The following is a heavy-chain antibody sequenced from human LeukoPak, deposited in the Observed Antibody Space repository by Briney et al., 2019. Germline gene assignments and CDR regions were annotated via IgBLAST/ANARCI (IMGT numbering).Heavy chain of an antibody. CDR2: IIPIFGTA. Sequence: SVKVSCKASGYTFTGYYMHWVRQAPGQGLEWMGGIIPIFGTANYAQKFQGRVTITADKSTSTAYMELSSLRSDDTAVYYCARGRLGTWFGELKAWGQGTLVTVSS. J-gene: IGHJ5*02. D-gene: IGHD3-10*01. CDR1: GYTFTGYY. V-gene: IGHV1-69*06. CDR3: ARGRLGTWFGELKA.